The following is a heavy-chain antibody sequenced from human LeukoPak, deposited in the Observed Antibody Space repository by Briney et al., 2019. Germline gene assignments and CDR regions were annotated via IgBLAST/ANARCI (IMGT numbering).Heavy chain of an antibody. Sequence: SETLSLTCAVYGGSFSGYYWSWIRQPPGKGLEWIGEINHSGSTNYNPSLKSRVTISVDTSKNQFSLKLSSVTAADTAVYYCARTYYYYYMDVWGKGTTVTVSS. CDR1: GGSFSGYY. J-gene: IGHJ6*03. CDR3: ARTYYYYYMDV. CDR2: INHSGST. V-gene: IGHV4-34*01.